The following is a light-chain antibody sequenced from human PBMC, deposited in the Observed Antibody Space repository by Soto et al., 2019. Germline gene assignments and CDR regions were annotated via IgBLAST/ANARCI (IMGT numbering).Light chain of an antibody. CDR2: DAS. J-gene: IGKJ1*01. Sequence: EIVLTQSPATLPLSAGERATLSCRASQSVGISLAWYQQKPGQAPRLLIFDASNRATGIPARFSGSGSGTDFTLTISSLEPEDFAVYYCQQRSNWPWTFGQGTKVDIK. V-gene: IGKV3-11*01. CDR1: QSVGIS. CDR3: QQRSNWPWT.